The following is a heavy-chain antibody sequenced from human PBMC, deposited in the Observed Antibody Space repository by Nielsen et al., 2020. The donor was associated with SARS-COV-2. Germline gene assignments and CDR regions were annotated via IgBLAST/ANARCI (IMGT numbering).Heavy chain of an antibody. Sequence: SETLSLTCAVYGGSLSDFYWTWIRQSPGKGLEWIGEVNPSGTTNYNPSLESRVAISMDPSRNHLSLSLTSVTAADTAIYYCAAFYVDSIQITDNWGQGTQVTVCS. CDR2: VNPSGTT. V-gene: IGHV4-34*01. J-gene: IGHJ4*02. CDR3: AAFYVDSIQITDN. D-gene: IGHD5-12*01. CDR1: GGSLSDFY.